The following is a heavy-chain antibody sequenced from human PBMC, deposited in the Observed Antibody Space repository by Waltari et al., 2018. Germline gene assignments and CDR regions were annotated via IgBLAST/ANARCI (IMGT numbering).Heavy chain of an antibody. CDR3: AVDSSGYTAEYFQH. J-gene: IGHJ1*01. CDR1: GFTFSSYW. Sequence: EVQLVESGGGLVQPGGSLRLSCAASGFTFSSYWMSWVRQAPGKGLEWVANIKQDGSEKYYVDSVKGRFTISRDNAKNSLYLQMNSLRAEDTAVYYCAVDSSGYTAEYFQHWGQGTLVTVSS. CDR2: IKQDGSEK. V-gene: IGHV3-7*01. D-gene: IGHD3-22*01.